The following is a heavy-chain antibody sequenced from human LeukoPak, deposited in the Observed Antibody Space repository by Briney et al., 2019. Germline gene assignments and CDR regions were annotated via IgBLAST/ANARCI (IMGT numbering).Heavy chain of an antibody. CDR2: INSDGSST. D-gene: IGHD3-10*01. CDR3: ARERVRGVITRYSWFDP. V-gene: IGHV3-74*01. J-gene: IGHJ5*02. CDR1: GFTFSSYW. Sequence: PGGSLRLSCAASGFTFSSYWMHWVRQAPGKGLVWVSRINSDGSSTSYADSVKGRFTISRDNAKNTLYLQMNSLRAKDTAVYYCARERVRGVITRYSWFDPWGQGTLVTVSS.